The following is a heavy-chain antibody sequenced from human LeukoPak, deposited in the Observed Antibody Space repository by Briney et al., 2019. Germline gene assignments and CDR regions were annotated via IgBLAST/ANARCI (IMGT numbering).Heavy chain of an antibody. J-gene: IGHJ4*02. V-gene: IGHV3-15*01. Sequence: GGSLRLSCAASGFTFNNAWMSWVRQAPGKGLEWVGRIKSKADGETTDHAAPVKGRFTMSRDDSKATLFLYMNSLKAEDTAVYYCTTDLGLTMIRGVIVYWGQGALVTVSS. CDR2: IKSKADGETT. CDR1: GFTFNNAW. D-gene: IGHD3-10*01. CDR3: TTDLGLTMIRGVIVY.